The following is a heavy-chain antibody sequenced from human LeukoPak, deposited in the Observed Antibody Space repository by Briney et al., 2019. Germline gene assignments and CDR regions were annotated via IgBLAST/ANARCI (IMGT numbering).Heavy chain of an antibody. V-gene: IGHV3-30-3*01. J-gene: IGHJ3*02. D-gene: IGHD2-15*01. CDR2: ISYDGSNK. CDR1: GFTFSSYA. CDR3: ARGKVAHDAFDI. Sequence: GGSLRLSCAASGFTFSSYAMHWVRQAPGKGLEWVAVISYDGSNKYYADSVKGRFTISRDNSKNTLYLQMNSLRAEDTAVYYCARGKVAHDAFDIWAKGQWSPSLQ.